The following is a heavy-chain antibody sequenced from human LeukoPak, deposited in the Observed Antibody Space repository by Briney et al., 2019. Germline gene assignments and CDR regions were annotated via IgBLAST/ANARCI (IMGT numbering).Heavy chain of an antibody. D-gene: IGHD3-22*01. CDR2: IYYSGST. J-gene: IGHJ3*02. Sequence: SQTLSLTCTVSGGSISSGDYYWGWIRQPPGKGLEWIGYIYYSGSTYYNPSLKSRVTISVDTSKNQFSLKLSSVTAADTAVYYCARAGITMIVVSAFDIWGQGTMVTVSS. V-gene: IGHV4-30-4*01. CDR3: ARAGITMIVVSAFDI. CDR1: GGSISSGDYY.